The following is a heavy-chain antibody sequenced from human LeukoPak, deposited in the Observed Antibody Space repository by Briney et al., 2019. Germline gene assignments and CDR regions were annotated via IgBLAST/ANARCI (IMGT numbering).Heavy chain of an antibody. V-gene: IGHV4-59*01. J-gene: IGHJ3*02. CDR3: ARGARPAAFDI. Sequence: SETLSLTCTVSGGSISSYYWSWIRQPPGKGLEWIGYIYYSGSTNYNPSLKSRVTISVDTPKNQFSLKLSSVTAADTAVYYCARGARPAAFDIWGQGTMVTVSS. CDR2: IYYSGST. CDR1: GGSISSYY.